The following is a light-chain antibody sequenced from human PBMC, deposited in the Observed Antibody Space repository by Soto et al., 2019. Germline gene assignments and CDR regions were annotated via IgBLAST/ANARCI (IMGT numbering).Light chain of an antibody. V-gene: IGKV1-39*01. Sequence: DIQMTHSPSSLSASVGDRVTITCRASQSISSYLNWYQQKPGKAPKLLIYAASSLQSGVPSRFSGSGSGTDFTLTISSLQPEDFATYYCQKSYSTPPKFGQGTTGDIK. CDR3: QKSYSTPPK. CDR2: AAS. J-gene: IGKJ1*01. CDR1: QSISSY.